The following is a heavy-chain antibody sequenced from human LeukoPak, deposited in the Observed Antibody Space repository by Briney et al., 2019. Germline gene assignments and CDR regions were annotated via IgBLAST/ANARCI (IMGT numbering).Heavy chain of an antibody. D-gene: IGHD3-22*01. CDR1: GFTFSSYW. CDR2: IKQDGSEK. J-gene: IGHJ1*01. Sequence: GGSLRLSCAASGFTFSSYWMSWVRQALGKGLEWVANIKQDGSEKYYVDSVKGRFTISRDNAKNSLYLQMNSLRAEDTAVYYCARDQNYYDSSGYYYPEYFQHWGQGTLVTVSS. V-gene: IGHV3-7*01. CDR3: ARDQNYYDSSGYYYPEYFQH.